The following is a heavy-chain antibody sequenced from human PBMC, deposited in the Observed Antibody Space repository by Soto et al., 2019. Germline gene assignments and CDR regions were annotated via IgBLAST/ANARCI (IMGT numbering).Heavy chain of an antibody. J-gene: IGHJ6*02. CDR1: GVSVSGSSC. Sequence: PSETLSLTCTVSGVSVSGSSCWTRIRQAPGKGLEWIGCIFYNGTTNYNPSLRSPATISVDTSKNQFSLKVTAVTAADTAVYWCARDSRLVRIPSSNRYCYPGMDVWGQGTPVTVSS. CDR2: IFYNGTT. CDR3: ARDSRLVRIPSSNRYCYPGMDV. D-gene: IGHD3-10*02. V-gene: IGHV4-61*01.